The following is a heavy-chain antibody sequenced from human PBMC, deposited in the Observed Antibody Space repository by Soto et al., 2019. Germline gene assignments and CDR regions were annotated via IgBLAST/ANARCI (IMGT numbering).Heavy chain of an antibody. CDR2: ISGSGGST. CDR3: AKDRAIVVAGTSLEG. Sequence: EVQLLESGGGLVQPGGSLRLSCAASGFTFSSYAMSWVRQAPGKGLEWVSAISGSGGSTYYADSVKGRFTISRDNSKNTLYLQMHSLRAEDTAVYYCAKDRAIVVAGTSLEGWGQGTLVTVSS. D-gene: IGHD6-19*01. J-gene: IGHJ4*02. V-gene: IGHV3-23*01. CDR1: GFTFSSYA.